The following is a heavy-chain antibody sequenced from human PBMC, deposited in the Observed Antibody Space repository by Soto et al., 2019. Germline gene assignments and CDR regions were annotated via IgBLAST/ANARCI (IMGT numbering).Heavy chain of an antibody. CDR3: ARDNYYTGSGYYPSSAEYFQH. Sequence: QVQLVQSGAEVKKPGSSVKVSCRASGGSFRNYVMSWVRQAPGQGLEWMGGIIPVFETRTYAQKFQGRVTITADDSTSTVSMEMSNLRSEDTAVYYCARDNYYTGSGYYPSSAEYFQHWGQGTLVIVSS. V-gene: IGHV1-69*01. CDR1: GGSFRNYV. CDR2: IIPVFETR. D-gene: IGHD3-22*01. J-gene: IGHJ1*01.